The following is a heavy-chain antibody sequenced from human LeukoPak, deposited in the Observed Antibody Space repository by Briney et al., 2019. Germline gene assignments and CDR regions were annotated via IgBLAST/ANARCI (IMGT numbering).Heavy chain of an antibody. Sequence: PGGSLRLSCAASGFTFSSYAMHWVRPAPGKGLEWVAVISYDGSNKYYADSVKGRFTISRDNSKNTLYLQMNSLRAWDTAVYYCARVLGELVYCSGGSCYWGQGTLVTVSS. V-gene: IGHV3-30*04. CDR1: GFTFSSYA. J-gene: IGHJ4*02. CDR3: ARVLGELVYCSGGSCY. D-gene: IGHD2-15*01. CDR2: ISYDGSNK.